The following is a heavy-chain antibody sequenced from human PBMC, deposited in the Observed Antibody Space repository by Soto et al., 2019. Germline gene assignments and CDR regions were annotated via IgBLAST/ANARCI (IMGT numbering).Heavy chain of an antibody. Sequence: QLQLQESGARLVKPSQTLYLTCGVSGGSMTSGGHPWAWIRQPPGKGLEWIGYISHIGSAFYTPSLMGRATISVDRSKNQFHLSLNFVTAAATAVYYCAREAGVVGANYFDYWGQGILVTVSS. D-gene: IGHD1-26*01. CDR3: AREAGVVGANYFDY. V-gene: IGHV4-30-2*01. J-gene: IGHJ4*02. CDR2: ISHIGSA. CDR1: GGSMTSGGHP.